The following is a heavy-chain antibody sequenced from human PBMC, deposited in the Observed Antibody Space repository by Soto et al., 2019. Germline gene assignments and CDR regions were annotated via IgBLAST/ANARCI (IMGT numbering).Heavy chain of an antibody. J-gene: IGHJ1*01. CDR2: IIPIFGTA. CDR3: XXXXXXXXXXXXXX. CDR1: GGTFSSYA. V-gene: IGHV1-69*12. Sequence: QVQLVQSGAEVKKPGSSVKVSCKASGGTFSSYAISWVRQAPGQGLEWMGGIIPIFGTANYAQKFQGRVTITADESTSTAYMELSSLRSXXXXXXXXXXXXXXXXXXXXXXXGQGTLVTVSS.